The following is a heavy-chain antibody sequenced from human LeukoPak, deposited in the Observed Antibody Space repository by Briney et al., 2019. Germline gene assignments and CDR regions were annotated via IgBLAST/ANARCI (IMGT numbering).Heavy chain of an antibody. CDR1: GFTFSNAW. V-gene: IGHV3-15*01. D-gene: IGHD3-22*01. CDR2: IKSKTDGGTT. Sequence: PGGSLRLSCAASGFTFSNAWMSWVRQAPGKGLEWVGRIKSKTDGGTTDYAAPVKGRFTISRDDSKNTLYLQMNSLKTEDTAVYYCSTYYYDSSGGPYYFDYWGQGTLVTVSS. CDR3: STYYYDSSGGPYYFDY. J-gene: IGHJ4*02.